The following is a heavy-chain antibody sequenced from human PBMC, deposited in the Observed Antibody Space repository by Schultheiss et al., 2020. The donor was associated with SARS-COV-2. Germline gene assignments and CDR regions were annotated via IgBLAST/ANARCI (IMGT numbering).Heavy chain of an antibody. CDR2: IYPGDSDT. CDR1: GYSFTSYW. J-gene: IGHJ4*02. D-gene: IGHD2-2*01. CDR3: ARRDCSSTSCYYFDY. Sequence: GGSLRLSCKSSGYSFTSYWIAWVRQMPGKGLEWMGIIYPGDSDTKYSPSFQGQVTISADKSITTAYLQWNSLKASDTAMYYCARRDCSSTSCYYFDYWGQGTLVTVSS. V-gene: IGHV5-51*01.